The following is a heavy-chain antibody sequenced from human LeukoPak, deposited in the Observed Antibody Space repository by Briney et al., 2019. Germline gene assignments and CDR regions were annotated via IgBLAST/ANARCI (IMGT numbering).Heavy chain of an antibody. Sequence: PGGSLRLSCAASGFSFSTFSMSWVRQASGKGLEWVSTISDSGGFTEYADSVKGRFTISRDNAKNSLYLQMNSLRAEDTAIYYCAREDDWNYEDYWGQGTLVTVSS. CDR1: GFSFSTFS. D-gene: IGHD1-7*01. J-gene: IGHJ4*02. CDR2: ISDSGGFT. CDR3: AREDDWNYEDY. V-gene: IGHV3-23*01.